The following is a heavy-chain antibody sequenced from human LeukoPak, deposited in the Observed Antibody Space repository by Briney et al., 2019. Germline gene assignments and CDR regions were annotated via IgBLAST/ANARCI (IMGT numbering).Heavy chain of an antibody. CDR2: ISSSSSYL. CDR1: GFTFSNYT. D-gene: IGHD4-17*01. CDR3: ARTLRTVWGYYFDY. J-gene: IGHJ4*02. V-gene: IGHV3-21*01. Sequence: GGSLRLSCAASGFTFSNYTMNWVRQAPGKGLEWVSSISSSSSYLYYADSVKGRFTISRDNAKNSLYLLMNSLRAEDTAVYYCARTLRTVWGYYFDYWGQGTLVTVSS.